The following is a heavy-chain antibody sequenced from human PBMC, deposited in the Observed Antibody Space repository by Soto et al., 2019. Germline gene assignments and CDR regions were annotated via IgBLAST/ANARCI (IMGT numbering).Heavy chain of an antibody. J-gene: IGHJ6*02. Sequence: GESLKISCKGSGYSFTSYWIGWARQMSGKGLEWMGIIYPGDSDTRYSPSFQGQVTISVDKSISTAYLQWSSLKASDTAMYYCARAMVRGKHYYGMDVWGQGTTVTVSS. D-gene: IGHD3-10*01. CDR3: ARAMVRGKHYYGMDV. V-gene: IGHV5-51*01. CDR2: IYPGDSDT. CDR1: GYSFTSYW.